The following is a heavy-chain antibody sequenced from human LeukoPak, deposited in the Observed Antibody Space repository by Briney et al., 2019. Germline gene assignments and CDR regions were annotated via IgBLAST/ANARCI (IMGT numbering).Heavy chain of an antibody. Sequence: GGSLRLSCAASGFTFSRYALHWVRQAPGKGLEYVSAISSNGGSTYYANSVKGRFTISRDNSKNTLYLQMGSLRAEDMAVYYCARGGSDSSGYYDYWGQGTLVTVSS. CDR1: GFTFSRYA. CDR2: ISSNGGST. CDR3: ARGGSDSSGYYDY. D-gene: IGHD3-22*01. J-gene: IGHJ4*02. V-gene: IGHV3-64*01.